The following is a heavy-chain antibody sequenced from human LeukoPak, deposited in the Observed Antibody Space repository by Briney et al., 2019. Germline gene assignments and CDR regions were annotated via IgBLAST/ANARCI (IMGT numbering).Heavy chain of an antibody. CDR3: AKPRLQWWDYYFDH. D-gene: IGHD4-23*01. J-gene: IGHJ4*02. Sequence: PGGSLRLSCAASGFTFSSYAMSWVRQAPGKGLEWVSAISGSVGSKYYAASVKGRFTISRDNSKNTLYLQMNSLRAEDPAVYYCAKPRLQWWDYYFDHWGQGTLVTVSS. CDR2: ISGSVGSK. CDR1: GFTFSSYA. V-gene: IGHV3-23*01.